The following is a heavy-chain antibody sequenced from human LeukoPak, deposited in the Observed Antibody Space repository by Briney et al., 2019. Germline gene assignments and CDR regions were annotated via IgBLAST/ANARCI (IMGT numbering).Heavy chain of an antibody. V-gene: IGHV3-48*03. D-gene: IGHD1-26*01. CDR2: ISSSGSMK. J-gene: IGHJ3*02. CDR3: ARDGWELLRDAFDI. Sequence: PGGSLRLSCAASKFTFRSYEMKWVRQAPGKGLEWVSYISSSGSMKDNTDSVKGRFTISRDNAKNSLYLQMNSLRAEDTAVYYCARDGWELLRDAFDIWGQGTMVTVSS. CDR1: KFTFRSYE.